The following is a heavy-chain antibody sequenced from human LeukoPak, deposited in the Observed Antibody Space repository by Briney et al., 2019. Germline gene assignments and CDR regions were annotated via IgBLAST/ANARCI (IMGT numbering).Heavy chain of an antibody. CDR2: INSDGSST. J-gene: IGHJ6*04. V-gene: IGHV3-74*01. Sequence: PGGSLRLSCAASGFTFSSYWMHWVRQAPGKGLVWVSRINSDGSSTSYADSVKGRFTISRDNAKNTLYLQMNSLRAEDPAVYYCARGYYGSGSYTGPYWYGMDVWGKGTTVTVSS. CDR3: ARGYYGSGSYTGPYWYGMDV. CDR1: GFTFSSYW. D-gene: IGHD3-10*01.